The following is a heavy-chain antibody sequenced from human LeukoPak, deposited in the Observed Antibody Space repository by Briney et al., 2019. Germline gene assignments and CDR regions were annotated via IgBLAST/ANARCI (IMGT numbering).Heavy chain of an antibody. Sequence: PGGSLRLSCAASGFTFRSFAMSWVRQAPGKGLDWVSAISGSGSSTSYADSVKGRFTISRDNSKNTLYLQMDSRRAEDAAVYYCATNETAGGHRFDYWGQGTLVTVSS. J-gene: IGHJ4*02. CDR3: ATNETAGGHRFDY. D-gene: IGHD1-1*01. V-gene: IGHV3-23*01. CDR2: ISGSGSST. CDR1: GFTFRSFA.